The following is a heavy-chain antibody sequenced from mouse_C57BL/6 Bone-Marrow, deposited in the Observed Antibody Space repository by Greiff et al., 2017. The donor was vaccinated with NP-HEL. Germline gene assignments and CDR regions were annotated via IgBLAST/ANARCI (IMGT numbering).Heavy chain of an antibody. CDR2: IDPSDSYT. Sequence: QVQLQQPGAELVRPGTSVKLSCKASGYTFTSYWMHWVKQRPGQGLEWIGVIDPSDSYTNYNQKFKGKATLTVDTSSSTAYMQLSSLTSEDSAVYYCASPRYYYGSSYRMDYWGQGTSVTVSS. D-gene: IGHD1-1*01. CDR1: GYTFTSYW. CDR3: ASPRYYYGSSYRMDY. J-gene: IGHJ4*01. V-gene: IGHV1-59*01.